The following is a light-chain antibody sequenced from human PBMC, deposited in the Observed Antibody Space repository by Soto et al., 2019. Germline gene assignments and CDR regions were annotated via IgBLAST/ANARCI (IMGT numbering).Light chain of an antibody. V-gene: IGLV2-14*01. CDR1: STDVGAYNY. J-gene: IGLJ1*01. Sequence: QSALTQPASVSGSPGQSITISCTGISTDVGAYNYVSWYQQHPGKAPKLMMYEVSNRPSGVSNRFSGSNSANTASLTISGLQAEDEADYYCSSYTSSSTLVFGTGTKLTVL. CDR2: EVS. CDR3: SSYTSSSTLV.